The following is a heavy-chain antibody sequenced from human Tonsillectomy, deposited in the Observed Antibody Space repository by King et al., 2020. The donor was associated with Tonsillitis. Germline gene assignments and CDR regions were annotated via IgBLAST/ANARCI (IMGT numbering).Heavy chain of an antibody. CDR3: ARGGVADYYSGMDV. CDR2: IYVGDSDT. D-gene: IGHD3-16*01. CDR1: GHSFTSYW. V-gene: IGHV5-51*01. J-gene: IGHJ6*02. Sequence: VQLVESGAEVKKPGESLKISCKGSGHSFTSYWIGWVRQMPGKGLEWMGIIYVGDSDTIYSPAFQGQVIISADKSNSTAYLQWSSLKASDTAIYYCARGGVADYYSGMDVWGQGTTVTVSS.